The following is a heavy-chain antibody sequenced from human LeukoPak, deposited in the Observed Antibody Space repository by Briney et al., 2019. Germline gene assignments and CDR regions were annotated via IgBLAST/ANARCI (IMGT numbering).Heavy chain of an antibody. D-gene: IGHD3-22*01. Sequence: GGSLRLSCAASGFPFSGNSLTGFGQLQGKGLKGFSSFSSSSSYIYYADSVKGRFTISRDNAKNSLYLQMNSLRAGDTAVYYCARGPSTYYYDSSVGAFDIWGQGTMVTVSS. CDR3: ARGPSTYYYDSSVGAFDI. J-gene: IGHJ3*02. V-gene: IGHV3-21*01. CDR2: FSSSSSYI. CDR1: GFPFSGNS.